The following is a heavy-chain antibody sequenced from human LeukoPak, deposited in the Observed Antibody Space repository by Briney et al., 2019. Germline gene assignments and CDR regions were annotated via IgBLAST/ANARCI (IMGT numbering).Heavy chain of an antibody. J-gene: IGHJ4*02. CDR1: GGSFSGYY. D-gene: IGHD1-26*01. CDR2: INHSGST. V-gene: IGHV4-34*01. CDR3: ARHGKVGAVDY. Sequence: SETLSLTCAVYGGSFSGYYWSWIRQPPGKGLEWIGEINHSGSTNYNPSLKSRVTISVDTSKNQFSLKLSSVTAADTAVYYCARHGKVGAVDYWGQGTLVTVSS.